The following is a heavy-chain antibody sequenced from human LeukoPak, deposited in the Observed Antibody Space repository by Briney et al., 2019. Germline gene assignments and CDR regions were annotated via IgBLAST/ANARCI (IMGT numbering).Heavy chain of an antibody. CDR1: SGSFSGYD. CDR3: ARLLDGPHSYFDF. CDR2: INHLGNT. V-gene: IGHV4-34*01. D-gene: IGHD3/OR15-3a*01. J-gene: IGHJ4*02. Sequence: SETLSLTCVVYSGSFSGYDWTWIRQPPGKGLEWIGEINHLGNTNYNPSLNSRVTLSVDTSKNQFSMKLRSVTVADTAVYYCARLLDGPHSYFDFWTPGTLVTVSS.